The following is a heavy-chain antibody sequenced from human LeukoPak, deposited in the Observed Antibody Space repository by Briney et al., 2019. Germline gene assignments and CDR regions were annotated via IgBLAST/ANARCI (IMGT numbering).Heavy chain of an antibody. CDR3: AKDFSGSVAATRFNFDY. V-gene: IGHV3-21*04. CDR1: GFTFSSYT. CDR2: ISSSSSYI. Sequence: PGGSLRLSCAASGFTFSSYTMNWVRQAPGKGLEWVSSISSSSSYIFYADSVKGRFTISRDNAKNSLYLQLNSLRAEDTAVYYCAKDFSGSVAATRFNFDYWGQGTLVTVSS. J-gene: IGHJ4*02. D-gene: IGHD2-15*01.